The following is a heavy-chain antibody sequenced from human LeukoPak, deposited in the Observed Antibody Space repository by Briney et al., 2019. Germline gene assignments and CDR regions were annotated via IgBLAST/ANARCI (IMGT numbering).Heavy chain of an antibody. Sequence: GASVKVSCKVSGYTLTDLSMHWGRQTPGGGPKGRGGFDPEAGETVYAQKFQGRVTMTDDTSTDTAYMELSSLRSEDTAMYYCAADSRRSSGWFLPDRFDIWGQGTKVTVSS. CDR1: GYTLTDLS. D-gene: IGHD6-19*01. CDR2: FDPEAGET. J-gene: IGHJ3*02. V-gene: IGHV1-24*01. CDR3: AADSRRSSGWFLPDRFDI.